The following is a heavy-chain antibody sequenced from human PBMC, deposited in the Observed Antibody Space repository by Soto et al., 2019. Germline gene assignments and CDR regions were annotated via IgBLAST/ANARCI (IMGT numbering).Heavy chain of an antibody. CDR3: ARVAPTDRIVVVVAAFDI. V-gene: IGHV1-18*01. CDR1: GYTFTSYV. D-gene: IGHD2-15*01. J-gene: IGHJ3*02. CDR2: ISAYNGNT. Sequence: ASVKVSCKASGYTFTSYVISWVRQAPGQGLEWMGWISAYNGNTNYAQKLQGRVTMTTDTSTSTAYMELRSLRSDDTAVYYCARVAPTDRIVVVVAAFDIWGQGTMVTVSS.